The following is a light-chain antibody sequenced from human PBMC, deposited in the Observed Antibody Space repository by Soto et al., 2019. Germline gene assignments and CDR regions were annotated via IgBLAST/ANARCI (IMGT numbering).Light chain of an antibody. CDR1: QSISSY. Sequence: DIQMTQSPSSLSACVGDRVTITCRASQSISSYLNWYQQKPGKAPKLLIYAASSLQSGVPSRFSGSGSGTDFNLTISSLQPEDYATYYCQQGYNTPRTFGQGTKLEIK. CDR3: QQGYNTPRT. V-gene: IGKV1-39*01. J-gene: IGKJ2*01. CDR2: AAS.